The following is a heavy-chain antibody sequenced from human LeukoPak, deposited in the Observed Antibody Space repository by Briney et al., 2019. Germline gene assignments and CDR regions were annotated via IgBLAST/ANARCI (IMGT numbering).Heavy chain of an antibody. D-gene: IGHD5-24*01. CDR3: VKEQLRFSY. CDR1: GFTFSASW. J-gene: IGHJ4*02. CDR2: IKEDGNEK. Sequence: PGGSLRLSCTASGFTFSASWMSWVRQAPGKGLEWVANIKEDGNEKCYVDSVKGRFTISRDNAKNSLYLQMNSLRAEDTAVYYCVKEQLRFSYWGQGALVTVSS. V-gene: IGHV3-7*03.